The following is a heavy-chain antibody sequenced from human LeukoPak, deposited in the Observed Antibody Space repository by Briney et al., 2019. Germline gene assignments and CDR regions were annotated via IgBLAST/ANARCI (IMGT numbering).Heavy chain of an antibody. D-gene: IGHD1-14*01. Sequence: SETLSLTCAVYGGSFSGYYWSWIRQPPGKGLEWIGEINHSGSTNYNPSLKSRVTISVDTSKNQFSLKLSSVTAADTAVYYCARGDGTDAFDIWGQGTMVTVSS. J-gene: IGHJ3*02. CDR1: GGSFSGYY. V-gene: IGHV4-34*01. CDR2: INHSGST. CDR3: ARGDGTDAFDI.